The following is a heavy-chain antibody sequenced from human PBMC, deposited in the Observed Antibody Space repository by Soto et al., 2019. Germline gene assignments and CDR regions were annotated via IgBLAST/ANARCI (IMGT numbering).Heavy chain of an antibody. CDR2: VWTNGNT. Sequence: PSETRARACMVSGASVSSAYRSWSGQPAGKGLEWVGSVWTNGNTNDNPSLQRRVNMSADTSKSQVSLRLSSVTAAYRAVYFCARDVGMIGYLVQWGRGIPVTVSS. D-gene: IGHD3-22*01. V-gene: IGHV4-4*07. CDR1: GASVSSAY. CDR3: ARDVGMIGYLVQ. J-gene: IGHJ4*02.